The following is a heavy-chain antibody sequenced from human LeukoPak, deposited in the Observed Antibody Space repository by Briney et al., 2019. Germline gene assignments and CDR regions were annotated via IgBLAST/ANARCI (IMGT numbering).Heavy chain of an antibody. CDR1: GFTFCTYY. D-gene: IGHD1-20*01. J-gene: IGHJ4*02. Sequence: GSLRLFCAAAGFTFCTYYMHWVRHAPGKGLEWVALIWSDGSYKYYADSLKGRFTISRDNSKNTLSLQMNSLRAEDTAVYYCARDPATVTGTTEGPDYWGQGTLVTVSS. V-gene: IGHV3-33*01. CDR3: ARDPATVTGTTEGPDY. CDR2: IWSDGSYK.